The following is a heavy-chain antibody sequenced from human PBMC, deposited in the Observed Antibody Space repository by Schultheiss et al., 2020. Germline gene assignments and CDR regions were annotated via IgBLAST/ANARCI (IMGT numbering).Heavy chain of an antibody. CDR2: IVVGSGNT. CDR3: ARDRAVAGSTPTLRWFDP. CDR1: GFTFTSSA. Sequence: SVKVSCKASGFTFTSSAVQWVRQARGQRLEWIGWIVVGSGNTNYAQKFQERVTITRDMSTSTAYMELSSLRSEDTAVYYCARDRAVAGSTPTLRWFDPWGQGTLVTVSS. V-gene: IGHV1-58*01. D-gene: IGHD6-19*01. J-gene: IGHJ5*02.